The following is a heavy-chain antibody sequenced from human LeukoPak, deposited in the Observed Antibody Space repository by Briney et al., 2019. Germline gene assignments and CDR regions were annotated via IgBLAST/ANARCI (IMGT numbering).Heavy chain of an antibody. Sequence: ASVKVSCKASGYTFTSYYMHWVRQAPGQGLEWMGIINPSGGSTSYAQKFQGRVTMTRDTSTSTDYMELSSLRSEDTAVYYCARDAGGYSGKYGMDVWGQGTTVTVSS. D-gene: IGHD5-12*01. J-gene: IGHJ6*02. CDR1: GYTFTSYY. CDR3: ARDAGGYSGKYGMDV. CDR2: INPSGGST. V-gene: IGHV1-46*01.